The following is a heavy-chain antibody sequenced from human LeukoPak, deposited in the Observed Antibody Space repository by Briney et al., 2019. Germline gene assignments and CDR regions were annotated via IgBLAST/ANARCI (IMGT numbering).Heavy chain of an antibody. CDR2: ISYDGSNK. D-gene: IGHD2-15*01. Sequence: GGSLRLSCAASGFTFSSYAMHWVRQAPGKGLEWVAVISYDGSNKYYADSVKGRFTISRDNSKNTLYLQMNSLRAEDTAVYYCARGGSVVVAAPTADGAFDIWGQGTMVTVSS. CDR1: GFTFSSYA. V-gene: IGHV3-30*04. J-gene: IGHJ3*02. CDR3: ARGGSVVVAAPTADGAFDI.